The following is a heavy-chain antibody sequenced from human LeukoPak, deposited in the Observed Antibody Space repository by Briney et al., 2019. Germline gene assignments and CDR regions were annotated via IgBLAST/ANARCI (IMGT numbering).Heavy chain of an antibody. CDR2: ISSSSSYS. D-gene: IGHD6-19*01. Sequence: GGSLRLSCEGSGFAFSRYNMNWFRQAPGKGLERVSSISSSSSYSFYADSVKGRFTISRDNAKNSLYLQMNSLRAEDTAVYYCARDAQWLVPEGCYYYMDVWGKGTTVTVSS. CDR3: ARDAQWLVPEGCYYYMDV. V-gene: IGHV3-21*01. CDR1: GFAFSRYN. J-gene: IGHJ6*03.